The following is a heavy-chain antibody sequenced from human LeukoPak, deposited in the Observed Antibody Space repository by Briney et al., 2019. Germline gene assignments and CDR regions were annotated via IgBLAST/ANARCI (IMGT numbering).Heavy chain of an antibody. CDR1: GDSISSSSSY. Sequence: SETLSLTCTVSGDSISSSSSYWGWIRQPPGEGLEWIGSIYYSGSTYYNPSLKSRVTISVDTSKNQFSLKLSSVTAADTAVYYCARQGGAFDIWGQGTMVTVSS. J-gene: IGHJ3*02. V-gene: IGHV4-39*01. CDR2: IYYSGST. CDR3: ARQGGAFDI.